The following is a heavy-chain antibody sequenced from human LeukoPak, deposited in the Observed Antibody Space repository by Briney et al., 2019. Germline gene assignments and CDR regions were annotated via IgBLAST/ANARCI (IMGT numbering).Heavy chain of an antibody. Sequence: GGSLRLSCAASGFTFSIYAMSWVRQAPRKGLEWVSAISGSGGSTYYADSVKGRFTISRDNSKNTLYLKMNSVRAEDTAVYFCAKSAGGVGDYYFDYWGQGTLVTVSS. V-gene: IGHV3-23*01. CDR2: ISGSGGST. CDR3: AKSAGGVGDYYFDY. D-gene: IGHD2-8*01. CDR1: GFTFSIYA. J-gene: IGHJ4*02.